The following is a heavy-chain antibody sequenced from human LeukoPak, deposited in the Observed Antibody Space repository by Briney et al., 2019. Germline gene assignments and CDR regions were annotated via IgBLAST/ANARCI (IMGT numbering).Heavy chain of an antibody. D-gene: IGHD3-10*01. CDR1: GGSISSYY. Sequence: SETLSLTCTVSGGSISSYYWSWIRQPAGKGLEWIGRIYTSGSTNYNPSLKSRVTMSVDTSKNQFSLKLSSVTAADTAVYYCARVVTMVRGDIMLSTDAFDIWGQGTMVTVSS. CDR3: ARVVTMVRGDIMLSTDAFDI. V-gene: IGHV4-4*07. CDR2: IYTSGST. J-gene: IGHJ3*02.